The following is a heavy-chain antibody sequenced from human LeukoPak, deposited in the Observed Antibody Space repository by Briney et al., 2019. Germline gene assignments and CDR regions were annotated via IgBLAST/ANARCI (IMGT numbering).Heavy chain of an antibody. D-gene: IGHD5-18*01. CDR3: ARGARGYSYGY. Sequence: SETLSLTRTVSGGSISSYYWSWIRQPPGKGLEWIGYIYYSGSTNYNPSLKSRVTISVDTSKNQFSLKLSSVTAADTAVYYCARGARGYSYGYWGQGTLVTVSS. CDR2: IYYSGST. J-gene: IGHJ4*02. V-gene: IGHV4-59*01. CDR1: GGSISSYY.